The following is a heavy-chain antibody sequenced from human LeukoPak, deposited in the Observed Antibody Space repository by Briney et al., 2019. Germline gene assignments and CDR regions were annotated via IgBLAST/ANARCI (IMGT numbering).Heavy chain of an antibody. CDR3: ARVYGASLPVLGY. CDR1: GFTFSNYW. CDR2: TNSDGSST. V-gene: IGHV3-74*01. J-gene: IGHJ4*02. D-gene: IGHD3-10*01. Sequence: GGSLRLSCAASGFTFSNYWIYWVRQAPGKGLVWVSHTNSDGSSTSYADSVKGRFTISRDNAKNTVYLQMNSLRAEDPAVYYCARVYGASLPVLGYWGQGTLVTVSS.